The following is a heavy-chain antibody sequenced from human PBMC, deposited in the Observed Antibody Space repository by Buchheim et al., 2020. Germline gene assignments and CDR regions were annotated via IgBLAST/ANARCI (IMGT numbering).Heavy chain of an antibody. Sequence: EVQLVASGGGLVQPGESLRLSCAASGFTFTASWMAWVRQAPGRGLEWVATINGDGSQLYYEDSVKGRFTISRDNGKASLYLQMNSLRVDDTAVYYCADLDVYWGQGTL. V-gene: IGHV3-7*01. CDR2: INGDGSQL. J-gene: IGHJ4*02. CDR1: GFTFTASW. CDR3: ADLDVY.